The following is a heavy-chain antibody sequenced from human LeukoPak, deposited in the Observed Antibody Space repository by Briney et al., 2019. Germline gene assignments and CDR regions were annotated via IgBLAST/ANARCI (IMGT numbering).Heavy chain of an antibody. V-gene: IGHV4-39*01. CDR1: GGSISSGSYY. CDR3: ARHSAGKNAFDI. CDR2: IYYSGST. J-gene: IGHJ3*02. Sequence: SETLSLTCTVSGGSISSGSYYWGWIRQPPGKGLEWIGSIYYSGSTYYNPSLKSRVTISVDTSKNQFSLKLSSVTAADTAVYYCARHSAGKNAFDIWGQGTMVTVSS.